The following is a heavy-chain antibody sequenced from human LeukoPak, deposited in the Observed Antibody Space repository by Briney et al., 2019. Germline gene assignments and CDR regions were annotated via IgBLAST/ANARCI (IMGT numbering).Heavy chain of an antibody. D-gene: IGHD4-23*01. CDR1: GYTFTSYD. V-gene: IGHV1-8*01. CDR2: MNPNSGNT. CDR3: ARRLGLRWDLQAFDI. J-gene: IGHJ3*02. Sequence: ASVKVSCKASGYTFTSYDINWVRQATGQGLEWMGWMNPNSGNTGYAQKFQGRVTITRNNSISTVYMELSSLRSEDTAVYYCARRLGLRWDLQAFDIWGQGTMVTVPS.